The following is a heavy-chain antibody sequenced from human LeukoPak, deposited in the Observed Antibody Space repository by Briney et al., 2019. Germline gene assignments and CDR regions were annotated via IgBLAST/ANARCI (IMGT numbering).Heavy chain of an antibody. CDR2: IKQGGSEK. D-gene: IGHD3-3*01. J-gene: IGHJ5*02. Sequence: GGSLRLSCAASGFTFSSYWMSWVRQAPGKGLEWVANIKQGGSEKYYVDSVKGRFTISRDNAKNPLYLQMNSLRAEDTAVYYCARYPPITIFGAVIPNWFDPWGQGTLVTVSS. CDR1: GFTFSSYW. CDR3: ARYPPITIFGAVIPNWFDP. V-gene: IGHV3-7*01.